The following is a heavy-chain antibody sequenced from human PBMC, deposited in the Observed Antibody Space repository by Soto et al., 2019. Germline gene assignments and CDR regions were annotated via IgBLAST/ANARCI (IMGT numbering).Heavy chain of an antibody. CDR3: ARVRGSYSRYYYYYGMDV. Sequence: QVQLQESGPGLVKPSETLSLTCTVSGGSISSYYWSWIRQPPGKGLEWIGYIYYSGSTNYNPSLKSRVTISVDTSKNQFSLKLSSVTAADTAVYYCARVRGSYSRYYYYYGMDVWGQGTTVTVSS. D-gene: IGHD1-26*01. CDR1: GGSISSYY. J-gene: IGHJ6*02. CDR2: IYYSGST. V-gene: IGHV4-59*01.